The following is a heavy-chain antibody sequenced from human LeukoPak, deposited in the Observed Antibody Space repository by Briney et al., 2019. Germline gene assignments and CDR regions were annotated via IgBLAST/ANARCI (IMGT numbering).Heavy chain of an antibody. V-gene: IGHV3-15*01. J-gene: IGHJ6*02. D-gene: IGHD3-10*01. CDR2: IKSKTDGGTT. CDR1: GFTFSNAW. CDR3: MIAFGFGEDRWHYYGMDV. Sequence: GGSLRLSCAASGFTFSNAWMSWVRQAPGKGLEWVGRIKSKTDGGTTDYAAPVKGRFTISRDDSKNTLYLQMNSLKTEDTAVYYCMIAFGFGEDRWHYYGMDVWGQGTTVTVSS.